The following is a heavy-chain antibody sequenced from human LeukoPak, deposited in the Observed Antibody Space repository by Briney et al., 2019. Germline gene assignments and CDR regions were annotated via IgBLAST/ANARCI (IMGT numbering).Heavy chain of an antibody. V-gene: IGHV1-69*13. Sequence: SVKVSCKASGYSFISYAISWVRQAPGQGLEWMGGIIPIFGTANYAQKFQGRVTITADESTSTAYMELSSLRSEDTAVYYCARDPVDSSGEFDYWGQGTLVTVSS. D-gene: IGHD3-22*01. J-gene: IGHJ4*02. CDR1: GYSFISYA. CDR3: ARDPVDSSGEFDY. CDR2: IIPIFGTA.